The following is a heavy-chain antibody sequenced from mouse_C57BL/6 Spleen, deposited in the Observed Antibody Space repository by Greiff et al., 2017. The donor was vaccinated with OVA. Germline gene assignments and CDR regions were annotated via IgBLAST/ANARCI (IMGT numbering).Heavy chain of an antibody. D-gene: IGHD2-3*01. V-gene: IGHV5-9-1*02. CDR1: GFTFSSYA. CDR2: ISSGGDYI. J-gene: IGHJ3*01. Sequence: EVQLVESGEGLVKPGGSLKLSCAASGFTFSSYAMSWVRQTPEKRLEWVAYISSGGDYIYYADTVKGRFTISRDNARNTLYLQMSSLKSEDTAMYYCTREEDGYSWFAYWGQGTLVTVSA. CDR3: TREEDGYSWFAY.